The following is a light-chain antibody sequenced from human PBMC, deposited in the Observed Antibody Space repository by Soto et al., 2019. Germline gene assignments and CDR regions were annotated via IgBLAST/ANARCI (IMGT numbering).Light chain of an antibody. J-gene: IGKJ4*01. CDR2: GVS. CDR3: QQSNNWPPLT. V-gene: IGKV3-15*01. Sequence: EIVITQSPATLSVSPGETATLSCRASQSVAGNLAWYQQKPGQPPRLLIYGVSTRATGVPARFSGSGSETDFSLTISSLQIEDFALYYCQQSNNWPPLTFGGGTKV. CDR1: QSVAGN.